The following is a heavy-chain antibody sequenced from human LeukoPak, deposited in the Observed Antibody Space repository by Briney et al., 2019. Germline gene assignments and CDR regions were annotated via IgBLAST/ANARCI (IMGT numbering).Heavy chain of an antibody. J-gene: IGHJ4*02. CDR2: IYNAGNT. CDR3: ARHEPPGARRHLDY. V-gene: IGHV4-59*08. CDR1: GGSISSSY. D-gene: IGHD1-14*01. Sequence: SETLSLTCNVSGGSISSSYWSWIRQPPGKGLEWVGYIYNAGNTNYNPSLISPVTISVDTSKNHLSLRLSSVAAADTAVYYCARHEPPGARRHLDYWGQGTLVTVSS.